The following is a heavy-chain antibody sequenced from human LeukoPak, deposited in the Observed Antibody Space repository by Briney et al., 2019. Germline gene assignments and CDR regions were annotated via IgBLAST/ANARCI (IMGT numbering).Heavy chain of an antibody. Sequence: SETLSLTCTVSGGSISSYYWSWIRQPPGKGLEWIGYIYYSGSTNYNPSLKSRVTISVDTSKNQFSLKLSSVTAADTAVYYCARRRLYYDSTAPFDYWGQGTLVTVSS. D-gene: IGHD3-22*01. J-gene: IGHJ4*02. V-gene: IGHV4-59*01. CDR1: GGSISSYY. CDR2: IYYSGST. CDR3: ARRRLYYDSTAPFDY.